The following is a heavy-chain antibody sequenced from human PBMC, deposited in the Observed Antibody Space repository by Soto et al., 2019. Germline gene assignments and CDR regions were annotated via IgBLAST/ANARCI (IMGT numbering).Heavy chain of an antibody. CDR2: IVVGSGNT. D-gene: IGHD3-3*01. J-gene: IGHJ6*02. V-gene: IGHV1-58*01. Sequence: ASVKVSCKASGFTFTSSAVQWVRQARGQRLEWIGWIVVGSGNTNYAQKFQERVTITRDMSTSTAYMELSSLRSEDTAVYYCAADPPAPDYDFWSGYYRHYYYGMDVWGQGTTVTVSS. CDR3: AADPPAPDYDFWSGYYRHYYYGMDV. CDR1: GFTFTSSA.